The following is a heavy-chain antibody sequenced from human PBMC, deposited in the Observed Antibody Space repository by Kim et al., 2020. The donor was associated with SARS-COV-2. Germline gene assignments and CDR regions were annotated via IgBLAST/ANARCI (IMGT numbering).Heavy chain of an antibody. CDR1: GFSFRGYS. D-gene: IGHD3-22*01. CDR3: ASYYDGRSFAC. J-gene: IGHJ4*02. CDR2: IDHDGRKK. V-gene: IGHV3-7*01. Sequence: GGSLRLSCAASGFSFRGYSMSWVRQAPGKGLEWVANIDHDGRKKYYVDSVKGRFTISRDNAKNTLSLQMNSLTAEDTAVYFCASYYDGRSFACWGRGTLVTVCS.